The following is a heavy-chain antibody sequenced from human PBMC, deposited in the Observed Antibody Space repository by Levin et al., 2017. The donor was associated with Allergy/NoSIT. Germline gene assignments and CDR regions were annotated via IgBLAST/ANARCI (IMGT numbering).Heavy chain of an antibody. Sequence: ASVKVSCKASGYTFTGYYMHWVRQAPGQGLEWMGWINPNSGGTNYAQKFQGRVTMTRDTSISTAYMELSRLRSDDTAVYYCARDRLLWFGESTYYYYYMDVWGKGTTVTVSS. J-gene: IGHJ6*03. D-gene: IGHD3-10*01. CDR1: GYTFTGYY. CDR2: INPNSGGT. CDR3: ARDRLLWFGESTYYYYYMDV. V-gene: IGHV1-2*02.